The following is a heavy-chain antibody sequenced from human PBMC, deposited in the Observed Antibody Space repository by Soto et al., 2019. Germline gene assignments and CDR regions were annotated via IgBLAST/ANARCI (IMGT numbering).Heavy chain of an antibody. CDR1: GGSISSGGYY. J-gene: IGHJ5*02. Sequence: SETLSLTCTVSGGSISSGGYYWSWIRQHPGKGLEWIGYIYYSGSTYYNPSLKSRVTISVDTSKNQFSLKLSSVTAADTAVYYCAKYYGSGSYYKAWFDPWGQGTLVTVSS. CDR3: AKYYGSGSYYKAWFDP. V-gene: IGHV4-31*03. CDR2: IYYSGST. D-gene: IGHD3-10*01.